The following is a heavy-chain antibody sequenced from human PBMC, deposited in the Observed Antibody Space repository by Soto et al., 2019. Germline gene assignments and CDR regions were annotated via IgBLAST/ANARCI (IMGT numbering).Heavy chain of an antibody. J-gene: IGHJ4*02. V-gene: IGHV1-46*01. Sequence: ASVKVSCKASGYTFTNYYMHWVRQAPGQGLEWIGRIIPDGGSTHYAQKLQGRVTMTTDTSTSTAYMELRSLRSDDTAVYYCARVLPYYGSGSSFYYWGQGTLVTVSS. D-gene: IGHD3-10*01. CDR1: GYTFTNYY. CDR2: IIPDGGST. CDR3: ARVLPYYGSGSSFYY.